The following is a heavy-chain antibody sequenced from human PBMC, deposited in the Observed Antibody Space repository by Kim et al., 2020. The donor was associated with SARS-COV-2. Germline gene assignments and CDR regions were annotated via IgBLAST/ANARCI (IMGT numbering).Heavy chain of an antibody. CDR2: IYYSGST. V-gene: IGHV4-59*01. CDR3: AREIVDGYNSPFDY. CDR1: GGSISSYY. J-gene: IGHJ4*02. Sequence: SETLSLTCTVSGGSISSYYWSWIRQPPGKGLEWIGYIYYSGSTNYNPSLKSRVTISVDTSKNQFSLKLSSVTAADTAVYYCAREIVDGYNSPFDYWGQGTLVTVSS. D-gene: IGHD1-1*01.